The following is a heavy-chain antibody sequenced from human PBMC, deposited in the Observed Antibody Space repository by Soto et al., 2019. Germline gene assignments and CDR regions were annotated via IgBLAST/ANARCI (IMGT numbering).Heavy chain of an antibody. D-gene: IGHD2-2*01. V-gene: IGHV1-46*01. J-gene: IGHJ5*02. Sequence: ASVKVSCKASGYTFISYYMYWVRQAPGQGLEWMGIINPRGGDTRYAQKFQGRVTVTSDTSTNTVSMELSSLRSDDTAVYYCARGSPSSSRLGWLDPWGQGTLVTVSS. CDR2: INPRGGDT. CDR3: ARGSPSSSRLGWLDP. CDR1: GYTFISYY.